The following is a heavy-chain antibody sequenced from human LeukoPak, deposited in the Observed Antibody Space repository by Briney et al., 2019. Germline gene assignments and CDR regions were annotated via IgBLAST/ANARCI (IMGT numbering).Heavy chain of an antibody. V-gene: IGHV3-23*01. CDR1: GFTFSSYA. CDR3: AKAVWIQLWFDY. Sequence: GGSLRLSCAASGFTFSSYAMSWVRQAPGKGLEWVSAISGSGGSTHYADSVKGRFTISRDNSKNTLYLQMNSLRAEDTAVYYCAKAVWIQLWFDYWGQGTLVTVSS. D-gene: IGHD5-18*01. CDR2: ISGSGGST. J-gene: IGHJ4*02.